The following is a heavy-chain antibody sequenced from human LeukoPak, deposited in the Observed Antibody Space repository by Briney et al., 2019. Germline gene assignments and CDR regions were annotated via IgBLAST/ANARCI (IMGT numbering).Heavy chain of an antibody. D-gene: IGHD5-24*01. CDR1: GGSISSSSYH. V-gene: IGHV4-39*01. Sequence: SETLSLTCTVSGGSISSSSYHWGWIRQPPGKGLEWIGSIYYSGSTYYNPSLKSRVTISVDTSKNPFSLKLSSVTAADTAVYYCASTGNVEMATIFDYWGQGTLVTVSS. CDR3: ASTGNVEMATIFDY. J-gene: IGHJ4*02. CDR2: IYYSGST.